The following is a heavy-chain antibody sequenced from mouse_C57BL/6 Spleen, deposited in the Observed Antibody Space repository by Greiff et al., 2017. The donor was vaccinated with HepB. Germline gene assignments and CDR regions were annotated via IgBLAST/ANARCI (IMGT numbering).Heavy chain of an antibody. J-gene: IGHJ3*01. CDR2: IDPETGGT. CDR1: GYTFTDYE. V-gene: IGHV1-15*01. D-gene: IGHD3-2*02. Sequence: VQLQQSGAELVRPGASVTLSCKASGYTFTDYEMHWVKQTPVHGLEWIGAIDPETGGTAYNQKFKGKAILTADKSSSTAYMGRRSLTSEDSAVYYCTRERDSSGVFAYWGQGTLVTVAA. CDR3: TRERDSSGVFAY.